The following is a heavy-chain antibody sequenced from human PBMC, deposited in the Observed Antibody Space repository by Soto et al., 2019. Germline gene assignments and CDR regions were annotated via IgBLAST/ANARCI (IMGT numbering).Heavy chain of an antibody. J-gene: IGHJ5*02. D-gene: IGHD3-10*01. Sequence: SVKVSCKASGGTSSSYSISWVRQAPGQGLEWMGGIIPIFGTANYAQKFQGRVTITADESTSTAYMELSSLRSEDTAVYYCARDQMAYYYGSGGRNWFDPWGQGTLVTVSS. CDR1: GGTSSSYS. V-gene: IGHV1-69*13. CDR2: IIPIFGTA. CDR3: ARDQMAYYYGSGGRNWFDP.